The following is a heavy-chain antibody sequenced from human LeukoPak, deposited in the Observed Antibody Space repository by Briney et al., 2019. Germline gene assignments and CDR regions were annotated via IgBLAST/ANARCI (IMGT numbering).Heavy chain of an antibody. CDR2: IIPIFGTA. V-gene: IGHV1-69*13. CDR1: GGTFSSYA. D-gene: IGHD2-2*01. CDR3: ARGSVVPAAYYNWFDP. J-gene: IGHJ5*02. Sequence: ASVKVSCKASGGTFSSYAISWVRQAPGQGLEWMGGIIPIFGTANYAQKFQGRVTITADESTSTAYMELSSLRSEDTAVYYCARGSVVPAAYYNWFDPWGQGTLVTVSS.